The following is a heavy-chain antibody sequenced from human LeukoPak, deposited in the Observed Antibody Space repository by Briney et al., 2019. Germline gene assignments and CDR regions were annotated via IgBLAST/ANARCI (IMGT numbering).Heavy chain of an antibody. CDR1: GGSFSGYY. CDR2: INHSGST. D-gene: IGHD3-3*01. Sequence: PSETLSLTCAVYGGSFSGYYWSWIRQPAGKGLEWIGEINHSGSTNYNPSLKSRVTISVDTSKNQFSLKLSSVTAADTAVYYCARGNGNYDFWSGYFGRDHYFDYWGQGTLVTVSS. CDR3: ARGNGNYDFWSGYFGRDHYFDY. V-gene: IGHV4-34*01. J-gene: IGHJ4*02.